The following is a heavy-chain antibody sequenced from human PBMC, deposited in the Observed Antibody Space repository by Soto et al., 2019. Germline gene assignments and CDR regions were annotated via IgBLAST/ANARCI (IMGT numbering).Heavy chain of an antibody. J-gene: IGHJ6*02. Sequence: GASVKVSCKASGGTFSSYAISWVRQAPGQGLEWMGGIIPIFGTANYAQKFQGRVTITADESTSTAYMELSSLRSEDTAVYYCATGGYCSGGSCREDYYYYGMDVWGQGTTVTVSS. CDR3: ATGGYCSGGSCREDYYYYGMDV. CDR2: IIPIFGTA. CDR1: GGTFSSYA. V-gene: IGHV1-69*13. D-gene: IGHD2-15*01.